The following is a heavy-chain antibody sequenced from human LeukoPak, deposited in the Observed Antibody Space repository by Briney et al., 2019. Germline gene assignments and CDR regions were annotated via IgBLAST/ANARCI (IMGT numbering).Heavy chain of an antibody. CDR3: ARVGCSSTSCSRYYYYYMDV. V-gene: IGHV1-69*13. Sequence: ASVKVSCKASGGTFSSYAISWVRQAPGQGLEWMGGIIPIFGTANYAQKFQGRGTITADESTSTAYMELSSLRSEDTAVYYCARVGCSSTSCSRYYYYYMDVWGKGTTVTVSS. CDR1: GGTFSSYA. D-gene: IGHD2-2*01. J-gene: IGHJ6*03. CDR2: IIPIFGTA.